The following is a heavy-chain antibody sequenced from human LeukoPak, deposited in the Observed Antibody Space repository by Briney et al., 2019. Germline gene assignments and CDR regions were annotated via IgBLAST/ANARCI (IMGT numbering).Heavy chain of an antibody. J-gene: IGHJ4*02. CDR1: GFTFSSYW. CDR3: ARGGPDSSGYYHSISD. V-gene: IGHV3-7*02. D-gene: IGHD3-22*01. CDR2: IKQDGSEK. Sequence: GGSLRLSCAASGFTFSSYWMSWVRQAPGKGLEWVANIKQDGSEKYYVDSVKGRFTISRDSAKNSLYLQMNSLRAEDTAVYYCARGGPDSSGYYHSISDWGQGTLVTVSS.